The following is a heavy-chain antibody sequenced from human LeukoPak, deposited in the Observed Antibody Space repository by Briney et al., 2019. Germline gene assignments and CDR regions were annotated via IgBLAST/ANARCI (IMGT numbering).Heavy chain of an antibody. CDR3: ARGRIGGYGYGYDLDY. Sequence: ASVKVSCKASGYTVTSYDINWVRQAPGQGLERKGWMNPNSGNTGYAQKFQSRVTITRNTTISTAYMELSSLRSEDTAAYYCARGRIGGYGYGYDLDYWGQGTLVTVSS. CDR1: GYTVTSYD. CDR2: MNPNSGNT. D-gene: IGHD5-18*01. J-gene: IGHJ4*02. V-gene: IGHV1-8*01.